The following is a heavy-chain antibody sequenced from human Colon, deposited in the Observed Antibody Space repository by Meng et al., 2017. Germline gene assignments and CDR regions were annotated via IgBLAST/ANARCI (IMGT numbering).Heavy chain of an antibody. D-gene: IGHD1-26*01. CDR1: GGSVSSGSHY. V-gene: IGHV4-61*01. Sequence: QAPRTASGPGLVRPSETVYLTCTVSGGSVSSGSHYWSWIRQPPGKGLEWIGYIDYSRSINYYPSLTSRVTMSVDTSKNQFSLNLSSVTAADTAVYYCAGGPWELDYWGQGTLVTVSS. J-gene: IGHJ4*02. CDR3: AGGPWELDY. CDR2: IDYSRSI.